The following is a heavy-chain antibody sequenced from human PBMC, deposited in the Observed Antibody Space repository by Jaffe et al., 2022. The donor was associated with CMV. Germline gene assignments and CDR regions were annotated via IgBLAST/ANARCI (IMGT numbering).Heavy chain of an antibody. CDR1: GFTFSSYG. D-gene: IGHD2-21*02. V-gene: IGHV3-33*08. CDR2: IWYDGSNK. J-gene: IGHJ3*02. CDR3: ARRGVFWCGGDCYSHDAFDI. Sequence: QVQLVESGGGVVQPGRSLRLSCAASGFTFSSYGMHWVRQAPGKGLEWVAVIWYDGSNKYYADSVKGRFTISRDNSKNTLYLQMNSLRAEDTAVYYCARRGVFWCGGDCYSHDAFDIWGQGTMVTVSS.